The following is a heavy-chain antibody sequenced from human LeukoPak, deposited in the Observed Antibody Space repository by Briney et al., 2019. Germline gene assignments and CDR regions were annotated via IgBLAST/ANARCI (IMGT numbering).Heavy chain of an antibody. J-gene: IGHJ4*02. CDR3: ARGRLFFRAGTWVPAAIFDY. V-gene: IGHV4-34*01. D-gene: IGHD2-2*02. CDR2: INHSGST. Sequence: PSETLSLTCSVSGASVNSNGYYWSWIRQPPGKGLEWIGEINHSGSTNYNPSLKSRVTISVDTSKNQFSLKLSSVTAADTAVYYCARGRLFFRAGTWVPAAIFDYWGQGTLVTVSS. CDR1: GASVNSNGYY.